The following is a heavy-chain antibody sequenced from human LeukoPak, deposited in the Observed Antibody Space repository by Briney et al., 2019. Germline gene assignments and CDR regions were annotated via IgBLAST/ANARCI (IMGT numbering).Heavy chain of an antibody. CDR1: GYTFTSYD. Sequence: GASVKVSCKASGYTFTSYDINWVRQATGQGLEWMGWMNPNSGNTGYAQKFQGRVTMTRNTSISTAYMELSSLRSEDTAVYYCAQNREYQLLFSGQDYYYYYGMDVWGQGTTVTVSS. CDR3: AQNREYQLLFSGQDYYYYYGMDV. D-gene: IGHD2-2*01. V-gene: IGHV1-8*01. J-gene: IGHJ6*02. CDR2: MNPNSGNT.